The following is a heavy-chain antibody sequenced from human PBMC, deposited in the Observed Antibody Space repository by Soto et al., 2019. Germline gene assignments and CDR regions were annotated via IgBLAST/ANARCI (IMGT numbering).Heavy chain of an antibody. CDR2: INHSGST. CDR1: GGSFSGYY. Sequence: PSETLSLTCAVYGGSFSGYYWGWIRQPPGKGLEWIGEINHSGSTNYNPSLKSRVTISVDTSKNQFSLKLSSVTAADTAVYYCARGWLAARPVPLGYWGQGTLVTVSS. D-gene: IGHD6-6*01. CDR3: ARGWLAARPVPLGY. V-gene: IGHV4-34*01. J-gene: IGHJ4*02.